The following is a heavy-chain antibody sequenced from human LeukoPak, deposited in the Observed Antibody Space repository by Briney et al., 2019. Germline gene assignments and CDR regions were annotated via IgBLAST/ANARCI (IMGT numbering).Heavy chain of an antibody. Sequence: GGSLRLSCATSGLTFTNAWMSWFRQAPGKGLEWVGRIKSKTDGGTSDYAAPVQGRFTISRDDSKNTLYLQMNSLKIEDTAVYYCATDPGEWEPIWGQGTMVTVSS. J-gene: IGHJ3*02. D-gene: IGHD3-16*01. CDR1: GLTFTNAW. CDR3: ATDPGEWEPI. V-gene: IGHV3-15*01. CDR2: IKSKTDGGTS.